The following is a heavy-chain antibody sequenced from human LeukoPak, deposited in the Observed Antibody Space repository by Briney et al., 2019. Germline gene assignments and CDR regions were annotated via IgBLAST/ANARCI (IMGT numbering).Heavy chain of an antibody. J-gene: IGHJ6*02. CDR3: ARDDYYYYGMDV. Sequence: GGSLRLSCAASGFTFSSYAMHWVRQAPGKGLEWVAVISYDGSNKYYADSVKGRFTISRDNSKNTLYLQMNSLRAEDTAVYYCARDDYYYYGMDVWAKGPRSPSP. V-gene: IGHV3-30*04. CDR1: GFTFSSYA. CDR2: ISYDGSNK.